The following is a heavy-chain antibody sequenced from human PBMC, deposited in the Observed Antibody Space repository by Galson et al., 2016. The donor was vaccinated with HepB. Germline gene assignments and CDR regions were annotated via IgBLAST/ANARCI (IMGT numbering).Heavy chain of an antibody. V-gene: IGHV3-73*01. J-gene: IGHJ4*02. Sequence: SLRLSCAASGFTLIGSDVHWVRQASGKGLEWVGRIRSKANNYATAYAASVKGKFTISRDNAKNSLYLQMNSLRAEDTAVYYCARHHGSGSYWDYFDYWGQGTLSPSPQ. CDR1: GFTLIGSD. D-gene: IGHD3-10*01. CDR2: IRSKANNYAT. CDR3: ARHHGSGSYWDYFDY.